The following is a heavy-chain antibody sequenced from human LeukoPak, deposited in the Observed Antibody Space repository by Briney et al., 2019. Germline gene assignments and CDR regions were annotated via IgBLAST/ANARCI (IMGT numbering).Heavy chain of an antibody. CDR3: AKDLYSGSYIEYFQH. D-gene: IGHD1-26*01. CDR2: ISGSGGST. CDR1: GFTSSSYA. V-gene: IGHV3-23*01. Sequence: PGGSLRLSCAASGFTSSSYAMSWVRQAPGKGLEWVSAISGSGGSTYYADSVKGRFTISRDNSKNTLYLQMNSLRAEDTAVYYCAKDLYSGSYIEYFQHWGQGTLVTVSS. J-gene: IGHJ1*01.